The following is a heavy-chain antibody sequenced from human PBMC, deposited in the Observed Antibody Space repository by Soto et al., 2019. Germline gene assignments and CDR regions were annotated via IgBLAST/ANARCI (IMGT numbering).Heavy chain of an antibody. D-gene: IGHD2-15*01. CDR3: ARGGCSGGSCYYYFDY. J-gene: IGHJ4*02. V-gene: IGHV4-34*01. CDR2: INHSGST. Sequence: SETLSLTCAVYGGSFSGYYWSWIRQPPGKGLEWIGEINHSGSTNYNPSLKSRVTISVDTSKNQFSLKLSSVTAADTAVYYCARGGCSGGSCYYYFDYWGQGTLVTVSS. CDR1: GGSFSGYY.